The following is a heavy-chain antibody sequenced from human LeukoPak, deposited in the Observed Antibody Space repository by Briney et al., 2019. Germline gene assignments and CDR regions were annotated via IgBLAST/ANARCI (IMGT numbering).Heavy chain of an antibody. CDR1: GFTFSSYN. CDR2: IIGSGGST. J-gene: IGHJ4*02. V-gene: IGHV3-23*01. CDR3: AKGSLVVVITDYYFDS. D-gene: IGHD3-22*01. Sequence: GGSLRLSCAASGFTFSSYNMNWVRQAPGRGLEWVSGIIGSGGSTYHADSVKGRFTISRDNSKNTMYLQMNSLSAEDTAVYYCAKGSLVVVITDYYFDSWGQGTLVTVSS.